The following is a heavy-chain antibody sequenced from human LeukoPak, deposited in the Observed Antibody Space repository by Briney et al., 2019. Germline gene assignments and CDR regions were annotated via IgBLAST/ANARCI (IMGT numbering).Heavy chain of an antibody. CDR2: ISAGGGNT. CDR1: GFTFSTYG. D-gene: IGHD4/OR15-4a*01. V-gene: IGHV3-23*01. J-gene: IGHJ4*02. CDR3: AKERDYGPADY. Sequence: GGSLRLSCAASGFTFSTYGMNWVRQAPGKGLEWVSAISAGGGNTYYADSVKGRFTISRDSSKNTLFLQMNSLRAEDTAIYYCAKERDYGPADYWGQGTLVTVSS.